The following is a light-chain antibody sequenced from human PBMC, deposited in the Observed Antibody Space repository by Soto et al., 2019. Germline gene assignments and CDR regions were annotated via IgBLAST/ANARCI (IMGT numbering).Light chain of an antibody. CDR1: QSVSSSY. V-gene: IGKV3-20*01. J-gene: IGKJ3*01. Sequence: EIVLTQSPGTLSLSPGERATLSCRASQSVSSSYLAWYQQKPGQAPRLLIYGASSRATGIPDRFSGSGSGTDFTLTIRRLEPEDFAVYYCHQYGSSPLTSGPGTKVDIK. CDR2: GAS. CDR3: HQYGSSPLT.